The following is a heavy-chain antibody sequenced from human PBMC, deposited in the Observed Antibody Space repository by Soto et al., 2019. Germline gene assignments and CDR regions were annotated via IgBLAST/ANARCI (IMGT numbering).Heavy chain of an antibody. D-gene: IGHD2-2*01. CDR1: GFAFNNYG. Sequence: GRSLRLSCTVSGFAFNNYGINWVRQAPGKGLEWVSSISKSDYTYYSDSVKGRFTISRDNAKNSVSLQMNTLRVEDTAVYYCAREDSIIIPAVSDFWGQGTLVTVSS. CDR3: AREDSIIIPAVSDF. V-gene: IGHV3-21*01. CDR2: ISKSDYT. J-gene: IGHJ4*02.